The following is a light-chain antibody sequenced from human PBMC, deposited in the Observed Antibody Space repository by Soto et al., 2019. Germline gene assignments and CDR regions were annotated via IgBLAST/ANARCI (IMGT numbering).Light chain of an antibody. CDR1: SSNIGSNN. V-gene: IGLV1-44*01. Sequence: QSVLTQPPSASGTPGQRVAISCSGSSSNIGSNNVNWYQQLPGTAPKVLIYSNNQRPSGVPDRFSGAKSGTSASLAISRLQSEDEADYYCAAWDDGLNGFWVFGTGTKVTV. CDR2: SNN. CDR3: AAWDDGLNGFWV. J-gene: IGLJ1*01.